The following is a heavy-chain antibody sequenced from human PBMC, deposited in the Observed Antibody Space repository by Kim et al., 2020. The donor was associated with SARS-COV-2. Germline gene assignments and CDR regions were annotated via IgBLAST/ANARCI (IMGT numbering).Heavy chain of an antibody. V-gene: IGHV3-23*01. CDR1: GFTFSTYA. CDR3: AKDPASFSPEYYFDY. D-gene: IGHD6-25*01. J-gene: IGHJ4*02. Sequence: GGSLRLSCAASGFTFSTYAMSWVRQAPGRGLEWVSSISSSSDTTYYADSVKGRFTISRDNSKNTLYLQLNSLRVEDTAIYHCAKDPASFSPEYYFDYWGQGTLVTVSS. CDR2: ISSSSDTT.